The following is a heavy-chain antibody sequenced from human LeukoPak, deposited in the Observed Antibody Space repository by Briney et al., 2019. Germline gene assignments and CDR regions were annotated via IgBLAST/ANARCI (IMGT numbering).Heavy chain of an antibody. D-gene: IGHD3-10*01. CDR2: ISDSYST. CDR3: AGGYYYFDY. CDR1: GFTFSSYA. V-gene: IGHV3-23*01. Sequence: PGGSLRLSCAASGFTFSSYAMTWVRQAPGKGLEWVSTISDSYSTYYADSAKGRFTISRDNSKNTLYLQMSSLRAEDTAVYFCAGGYYYFDYCGQGTLVTVSP. J-gene: IGHJ4*02.